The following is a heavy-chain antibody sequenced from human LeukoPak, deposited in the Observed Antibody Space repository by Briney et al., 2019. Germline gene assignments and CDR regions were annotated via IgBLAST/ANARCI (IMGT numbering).Heavy chain of an antibody. J-gene: IGHJ4*02. CDR3: ARETGSAVGSTDFDY. CDR1: GFTFSSYA. D-gene: IGHD4-17*01. Sequence: GGSLRLSCAASGFTFSSYAIHWVRQAPGKGLEWVAVTSYDGSNKYYADSVKGRFTISRDNSKNTLYLQMNSLRAEDTAVYYCARETGSAVGSTDFDYWGQGTLVTVSS. V-gene: IGHV3-30-3*01. CDR2: TSYDGSNK.